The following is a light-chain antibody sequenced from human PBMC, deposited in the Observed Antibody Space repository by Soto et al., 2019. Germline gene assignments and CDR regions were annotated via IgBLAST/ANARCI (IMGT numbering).Light chain of an antibody. CDR1: QSISDT. Sequence: EIVMTQSPATLSVSPWGRATLSCRASQSISDTLAWYQQKPGQAPRLLIYSASRRATGFPGRLSGSGSGTDFTLTISSLQSEDLAVYYCQQYNNWPWTFGQGTKVDIK. CDR3: QQYNNWPWT. CDR2: SAS. J-gene: IGKJ1*01. V-gene: IGKV3-15*01.